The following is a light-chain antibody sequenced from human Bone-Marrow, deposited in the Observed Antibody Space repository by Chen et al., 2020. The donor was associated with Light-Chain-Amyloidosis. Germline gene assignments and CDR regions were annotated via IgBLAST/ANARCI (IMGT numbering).Light chain of an antibody. CDR3: QVWDRSSDRPV. CDR1: NIGSTR. Sequence: SYVLTQPSSVSVAPGQTAPIPCGGNNIGSTRVHWYQQTPGQAPLLVVYDDSDRPSGIPERLSGSNSGNTATLTISRVEAGDEADYYCQVWDRSSDRPVFGGGTKLTVL. V-gene: IGLV3-21*02. J-gene: IGLJ3*02. CDR2: DDS.